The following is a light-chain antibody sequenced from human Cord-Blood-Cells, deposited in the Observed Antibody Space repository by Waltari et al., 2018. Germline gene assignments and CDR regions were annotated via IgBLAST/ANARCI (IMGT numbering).Light chain of an antibody. V-gene: IGLV2-14*01. CDR1: SSDVGGYNY. J-gene: IGLJ3*02. Sequence: QSALTQPASVSGSPGQSITISCTGTSSDVGGYNYVSWYQQHPGKAPKLMMYEVSNRPAGVSNRCSGSKSGNTASRTISGLQAEDEADYYCSSYTSSSTLWVFGGGTKLTVL. CDR3: SSYTSSSTLWV. CDR2: EVS.